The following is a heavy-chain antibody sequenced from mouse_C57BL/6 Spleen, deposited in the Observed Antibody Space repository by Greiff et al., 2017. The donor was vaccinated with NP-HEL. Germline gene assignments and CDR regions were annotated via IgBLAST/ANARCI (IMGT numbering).Heavy chain of an antibody. D-gene: IGHD4-1*01. CDR1: GYTFTGYW. Sequence: QVQLQQSGAELMKPGASVKLSCKATGYTFTGYWIEWVKQRPGHGLEWIGEILPGSGSTTYNEKFKGKATFTADTSSNTAYMQLSSLTTEDSAIYYCARTGTRHYFDYWGQGTTLTVSS. CDR2: ILPGSGST. CDR3: ARTGTRHYFDY. J-gene: IGHJ2*01. V-gene: IGHV1-9*01.